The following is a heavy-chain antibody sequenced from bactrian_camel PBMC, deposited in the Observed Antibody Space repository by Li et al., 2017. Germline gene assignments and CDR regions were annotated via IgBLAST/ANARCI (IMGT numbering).Heavy chain of an antibody. J-gene: IGHJ4*01. V-gene: IGHV3S54*01. CDR2: ISSGGIIT. D-gene: IGHD8*01. CDR3: AARPTGACVDYVERYDF. CDR1: EGPVYHVC. Sequence: VQLVESGGGSVQAGGSLRLSCVPSEGPVYHVCMGWFRQAPGKERESVASISSGGIITNYDDSMKGRFTISRDNAKNTLYLEMNNLTPEDTAMYYCAARPTGACVDYVERYDFRGQGTQVTVS.